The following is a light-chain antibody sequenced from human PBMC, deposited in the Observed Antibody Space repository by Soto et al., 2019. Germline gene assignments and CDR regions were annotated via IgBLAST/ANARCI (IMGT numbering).Light chain of an antibody. CDR1: HSVSSNY. CDR2: DVS. Sequence: EIVLTQSPGTLSLSPGERATLSCRSSHSVSSNYLAWYQQKPGQAPRLLIYDVSSRATGIPDRFSGSGSGTDFTLTISRLEPVDFAVYYCQQYGISPTFGQG. J-gene: IGKJ1*01. CDR3: QQYGISPT. V-gene: IGKV3-20*01.